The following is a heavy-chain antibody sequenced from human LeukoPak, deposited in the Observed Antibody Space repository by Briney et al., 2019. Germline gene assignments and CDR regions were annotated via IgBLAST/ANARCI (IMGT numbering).Heavy chain of an antibody. CDR1: GFTFSDYY. CDR3: ARERRIAAAGDFDY. Sequence: GGSLRLSCAASGFTFSDYYMSWIRQAPGKGLEWVSYISSSGSTIYYADSVEGRFTISRDNAKNSLYLQMNSLRAEDTAVYYCARERRIAAAGDFDYWGQGTLVTVSS. D-gene: IGHD6-13*01. CDR2: ISSSGSTI. V-gene: IGHV3-11*01. J-gene: IGHJ4*02.